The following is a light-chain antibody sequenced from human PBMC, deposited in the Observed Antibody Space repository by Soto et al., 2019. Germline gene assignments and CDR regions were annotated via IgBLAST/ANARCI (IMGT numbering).Light chain of an antibody. J-gene: IGLJ3*02. Sequence: QSALTQPPSASGSPGQSVTISCTGTSSDVGGYNYVSWYQQHPGKAPKLMIYEVSKRPSGVPDRFSGSKSGNTASLTVSGLQAEDEADYYCSSYAGSSWVFGGGTMLTVL. CDR2: EVS. V-gene: IGLV2-8*01. CDR3: SSYAGSSWV. CDR1: SSDVGGYNY.